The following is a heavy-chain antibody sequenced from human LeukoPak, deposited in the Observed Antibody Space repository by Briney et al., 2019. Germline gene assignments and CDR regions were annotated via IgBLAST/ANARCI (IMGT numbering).Heavy chain of an antibody. J-gene: IGHJ3*02. CDR1: GFTFSSYA. CDR3: VHARGYCSSTTCYTPFDI. Sequence: PGGSLRLSCAAPGFTFSSYAMSWVRQGPGKGLEWVSGISGSGGSTYYADSVKGRFTISRDNSKNTLYLQMSSLRAEDTAVYYCVHARGYCSSTTCYTPFDIWGQGTMVTVSS. V-gene: IGHV3-23*01. CDR2: ISGSGGST. D-gene: IGHD2-2*02.